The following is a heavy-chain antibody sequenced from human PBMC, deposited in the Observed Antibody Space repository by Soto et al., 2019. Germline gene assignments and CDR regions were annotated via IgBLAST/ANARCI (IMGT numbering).Heavy chain of an antibody. Sequence: EASVKVSCKASGGTFSSYAISWVRQAPGQGLEWMGGISPSFGTANYAQKFQGRVTITADDSTSTAYMELSSLRSEDTAVYYCARRYCSGGSCYSFHYYGIDVWGQGTTVTVSS. CDR1: GGTFSSYA. D-gene: IGHD2-15*01. CDR3: ARRYCSGGSCYSFHYYGIDV. J-gene: IGHJ6*02. V-gene: IGHV1-69*13. CDR2: ISPSFGTA.